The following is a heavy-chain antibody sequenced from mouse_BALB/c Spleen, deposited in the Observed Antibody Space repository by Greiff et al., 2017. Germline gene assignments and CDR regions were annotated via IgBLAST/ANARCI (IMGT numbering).Heavy chain of an antibody. CDR2: IDPANGNT. CDR3: ATLYYYGSSPY. V-gene: IGHV14-3*02. J-gene: IGHJ4*01. D-gene: IGHD1-1*01. Sequence: VQLKQSGAELVKPGASVKLSCTASGFNIKDTYMHWVKQRPEQGLEWIGRIDPANGNTKYDPKFQGKATITADTSSNTAYLQLSSLTSEDTAVYYCATLYYYGSSPYWGQGTSVTVSS. CDR1: GFNIKDTY.